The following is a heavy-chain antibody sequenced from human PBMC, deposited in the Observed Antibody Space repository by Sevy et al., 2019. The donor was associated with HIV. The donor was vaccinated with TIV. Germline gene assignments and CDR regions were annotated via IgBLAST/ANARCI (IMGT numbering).Heavy chain of an antibody. CDR3: ASCRDYTNGPIDY. J-gene: IGHJ4*02. CDR2: IYYSGST. D-gene: IGHD4-4*01. Sequence: SETLSLTCTVSGGSISSSSYYWGWIRQPPGKGLEWIGSIYYSGSTYYNPSLKSRVTISVDTSKNQFSLKLSSVTAADTAVYYCASCRDYTNGPIDYWGQGTLVTVSS. CDR1: GGSISSSSYY. V-gene: IGHV4-39*01.